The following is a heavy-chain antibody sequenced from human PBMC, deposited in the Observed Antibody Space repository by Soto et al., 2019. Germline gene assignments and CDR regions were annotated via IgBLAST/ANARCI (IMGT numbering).Heavy chain of an antibody. CDR3: ARDLGEALYGDYVEHYYYGMDV. V-gene: IGHV1-69*13. CDR2: IIPIFGTA. Sequence: SVKVSGKASGGTFSSYAISWVRQAPGQGLEWMGGIIPIFGTANYAQKFQGRVTITADESTSTAYMELSSLRSEDTAVYYCARDLGEALYGDYVEHYYYGMDVWGQGTTVTVSS. D-gene: IGHD4-17*01. J-gene: IGHJ6*02. CDR1: GGTFSSYA.